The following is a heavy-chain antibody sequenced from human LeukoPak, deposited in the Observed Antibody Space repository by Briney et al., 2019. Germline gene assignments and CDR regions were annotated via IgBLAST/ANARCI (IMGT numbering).Heavy chain of an antibody. Sequence: ASVKVSCKASGYTFTGYYMRWVRQAPGQGLEWMGWINPNSGGTNYAQKIQGRVTMTRDTSISTAYMELSRLRSDDTAVYYCARQGDGYINNYFDPWGQGTLVTVSS. CDR2: INPNSGGT. CDR3: ARQGDGYINNYFDP. V-gene: IGHV1-2*02. D-gene: IGHD5-24*01. J-gene: IGHJ5*02. CDR1: GYTFTGYY.